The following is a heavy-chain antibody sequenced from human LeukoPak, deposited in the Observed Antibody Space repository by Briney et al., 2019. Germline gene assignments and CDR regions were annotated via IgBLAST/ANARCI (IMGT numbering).Heavy chain of an antibody. CDR1: GGSISSYY. Sequence: SETLSLTCTVSGGSISSYYWSWIRQPPGKGLEWIGYIYYSGSTNYNPSLKSRVTISVDTSKNQFSLKLSSVTAADTAVYYCARRVYGSSCIYWGQGTLVTVSS. V-gene: IGHV4-59*08. CDR3: ARRVYGSSCIY. D-gene: IGHD6-13*01. CDR2: IYYSGST. J-gene: IGHJ4*02.